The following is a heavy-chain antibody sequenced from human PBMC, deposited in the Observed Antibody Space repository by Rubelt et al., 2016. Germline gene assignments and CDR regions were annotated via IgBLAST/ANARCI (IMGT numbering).Heavy chain of an antibody. Sequence: QLHESGPGLVKPSETLSLTCTVSGASISSDYWSWIRQPPGKGLEWIGYIYYSGSTNYSPSLKSRVTILLDTSKNQFSLKVGSGTAAETAVYYCARHTDYGGKVYFDYWGQGALVTVSS. CDR2: IYYSGST. J-gene: IGHJ4*02. V-gene: IGHV4-59*08. CDR3: ARHTDYGGKVYFDY. D-gene: IGHD4-23*01. CDR1: GASISSDY.